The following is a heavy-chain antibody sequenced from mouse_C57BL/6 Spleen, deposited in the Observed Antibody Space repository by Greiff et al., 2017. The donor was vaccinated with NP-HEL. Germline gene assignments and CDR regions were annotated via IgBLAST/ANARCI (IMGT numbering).Heavy chain of an antibody. Sequence: EVKLVESGEGLVKPGGSLKLSCAASGFTFSSYAMSWVRQTPEKRLEWVAYISSGGDYIYYADTVKGRFTISRDNARNTLYLQMSSLKSEDTAMYYCTRDGGWDRDYFDYWGQGTTLTVSS. V-gene: IGHV5-9-1*02. D-gene: IGHD3-3*01. CDR3: TRDGGWDRDYFDY. J-gene: IGHJ2*01. CDR1: GFTFSSYA. CDR2: ISSGGDYI.